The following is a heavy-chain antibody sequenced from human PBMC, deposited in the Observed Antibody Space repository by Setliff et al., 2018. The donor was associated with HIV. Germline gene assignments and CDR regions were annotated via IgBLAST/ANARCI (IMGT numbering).Heavy chain of an antibody. Sequence: ETLSLTCSVSGASVNYNTWSWIRQAPGKGLQWIGFIYNSVTTNYNPSLKSRATISLDTSKNQFSLKLTSVTAADTAVYYCARGGTSSNWFGPWGQGTLGTVSS. V-gene: IGHV4-59*02. CDR3: ARGGTSSNWFGP. CDR1: GASVNYNT. J-gene: IGHJ5*02. D-gene: IGHD2-2*01. CDR2: IYNSVTT.